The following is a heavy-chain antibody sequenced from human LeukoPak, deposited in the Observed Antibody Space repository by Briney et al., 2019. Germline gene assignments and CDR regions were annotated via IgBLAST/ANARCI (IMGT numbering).Heavy chain of an antibody. CDR3: ARYTGSSSSRWFDP. CDR1: GGSISSSSYY. D-gene: IGHD6-6*01. J-gene: IGHJ5*02. Sequence: PSETLSLTCTVSGGSISSSSYYWGWIRRPPGKGLEWIGSIYYSGSTYCNPSLKSRVTISVDTSKNQFSLKLSSVTAADTAVYYCARYTGSSSSRWFDPWGQGTLVTVSS. CDR2: IYYSGST. V-gene: IGHV4-39*07.